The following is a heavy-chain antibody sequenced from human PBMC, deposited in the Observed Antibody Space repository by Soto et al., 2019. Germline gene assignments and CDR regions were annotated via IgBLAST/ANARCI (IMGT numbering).Heavy chain of an antibody. J-gene: IGHJ4*02. V-gene: IGHV1-2*02. CDR3: ARGDYGTGGCPIPHIDN. CDR2: INPDSGAT. Sequence: HEHLVQAGAEVKRPGASLKVSCKASGYSFTGYYIHWVRQAPGQGLEWMGWINPDSGATNYAQNLQSRVTLTSHTSISTASMDLTSLTSDDTAVYYCARGDYGTGGCPIPHIDNWGQGTLLIVSS. D-gene: IGHD2-21*01. CDR1: GYSFTGYY.